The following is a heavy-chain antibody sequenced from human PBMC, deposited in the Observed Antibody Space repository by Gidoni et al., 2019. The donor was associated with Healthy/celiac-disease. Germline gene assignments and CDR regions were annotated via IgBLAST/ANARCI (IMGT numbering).Heavy chain of an antibody. V-gene: IGHV1-24*01. CDR3: ATPGSGREMAVY. J-gene: IGHJ4*02. Sequence: QVQLVQSGAEVKKAGASVNVSCKVSGYTLTELSMHWVRQSPGKGLEWMGGFDPEDGETIYAQKSQVRVTMTEDTSTDTAYMELSSLRSEDTAVYYCATPGSGREMAVYWGQGTLVTVSS. D-gene: IGHD6-19*01. CDR1: GYTLTELS. CDR2: FDPEDGET.